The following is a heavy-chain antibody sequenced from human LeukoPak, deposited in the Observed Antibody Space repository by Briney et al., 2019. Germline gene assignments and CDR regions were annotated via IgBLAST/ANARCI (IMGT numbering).Heavy chain of an antibody. Sequence: PGGSLRLSCAASGFTFSSYAMSWVRQAPGKGLEWVSAISGSGGSTYYADSVKGRFTISRDNSKNTLYLQMNSLRAEDTAVYYCAKGYGDYRTGYMDVWGKGTTVTVSS. CDR3: AKGYGDYRTGYMDV. D-gene: IGHD4-17*01. J-gene: IGHJ6*03. CDR1: GFTFSSYA. CDR2: ISGSGGST. V-gene: IGHV3-23*01.